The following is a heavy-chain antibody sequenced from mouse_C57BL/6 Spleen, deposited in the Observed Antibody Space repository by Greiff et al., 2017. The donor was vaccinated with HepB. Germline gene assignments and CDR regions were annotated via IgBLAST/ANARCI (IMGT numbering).Heavy chain of an antibody. CDR1: GYSITSGYD. Sequence: EVHLVESGPGMVKPSQSLSLTCTVTGYSITSGYDWHWIRHFPGNKLEWMGYISYSGSTNYNPSLKSRISITHDTSKNHFFLKLNSVTTEDTATYYCAREDGSSWFAYWGQGTLVTVSA. J-gene: IGHJ3*01. CDR2: ISYSGST. CDR3: AREDGSSWFAY. D-gene: IGHD1-1*01. V-gene: IGHV3-1*01.